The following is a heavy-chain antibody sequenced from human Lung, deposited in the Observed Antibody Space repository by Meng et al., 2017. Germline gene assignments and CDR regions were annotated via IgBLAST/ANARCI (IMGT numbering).Heavy chain of an antibody. Sequence: EVQLLESGGGLVQSGGSLRLPCAASGFTFSHYAMSWVRQAPEQGLEWVSATAATDGGTYHAASVRGRFTISRDNSKNTLSLQMNSLRADDTAIYYCARGTRVSCTGVICYPFDFWGQGTLVTVSS. CDR1: GFTFSHYA. V-gene: IGHV3-23*01. J-gene: IGHJ4*02. D-gene: IGHD2-8*02. CDR2: TAATDGGT. CDR3: ARGTRVSCTGVICYPFDF.